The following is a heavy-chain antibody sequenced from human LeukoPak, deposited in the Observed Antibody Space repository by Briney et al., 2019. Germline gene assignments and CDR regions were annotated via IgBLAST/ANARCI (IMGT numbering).Heavy chain of an antibody. CDR2: ISGSGGST. Sequence: GGSLRLSCAASGFTFSSYAMSWVRQAPGKGLEWVSAISGSGGSTYYADSVKGRFTISRDNSKSTLYLQMNSLRVEDTAVYYCAKEGYYGSESFPDSWGQGTLVTVSS. V-gene: IGHV3-23*01. J-gene: IGHJ4*02. D-gene: IGHD3-10*01. CDR1: GFTFSSYA. CDR3: AKEGYYGSESFPDS.